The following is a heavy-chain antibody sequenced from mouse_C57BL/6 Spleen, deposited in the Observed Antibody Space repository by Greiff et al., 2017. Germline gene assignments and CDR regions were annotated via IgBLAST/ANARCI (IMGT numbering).Heavy chain of an antibody. J-gene: IGHJ2*01. CDR3: ARRGNYYGSSPLDY. D-gene: IGHD1-1*01. Sequence: LVESGAELVRPGTSVKVSCKASGYAFTNYLIEWVKQRPGQGLEWIGVINPGSGGTNYNEKFKGKATLTADKSSSTAYMQLSSLTSEDSAVYFCARRGNYYGSSPLDYWGQGTTLTVSS. CDR1: GYAFTNYL. CDR2: INPGSGGT. V-gene: IGHV1-54*01.